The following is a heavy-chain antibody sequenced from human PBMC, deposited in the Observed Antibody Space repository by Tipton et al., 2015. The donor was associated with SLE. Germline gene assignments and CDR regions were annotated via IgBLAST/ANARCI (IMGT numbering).Heavy chain of an antibody. V-gene: IGHV4-59*08. Sequence: TLSLTCTVSGGSISGYYWNWIRQAPGKGLEWIGYIYYSGNTNYNPSLKSRLTMSVDTSKNQFSLTVNSVTAADTAVYYCATFRDMVQGVIGAFNIWGQGTMVTVSS. CDR2: IYYSGNT. J-gene: IGHJ3*02. CDR3: ATFRDMVQGVIGAFNI. CDR1: GGSISGYY. D-gene: IGHD3-10*01.